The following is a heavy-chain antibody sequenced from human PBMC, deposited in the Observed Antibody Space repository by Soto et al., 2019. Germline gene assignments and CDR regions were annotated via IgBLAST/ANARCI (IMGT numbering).Heavy chain of an antibody. J-gene: IGHJ4*02. D-gene: IGHD2-2*01. CDR1: GFTFSNAW. Sequence: EVQLVESGGGLVEPGGSLRLSCAASGFTFSNAWMSWVSQAPGKGLEWVGRIKSKSEGETIDYAAPVKGRFPISREDSKNTLYLQMNSLKSEDTGVYYCARGPVGSTRPLDYWGQGTLVTVSS. CDR2: IKSKSEGETI. CDR3: ARGPVGSTRPLDY. V-gene: IGHV3-15*01.